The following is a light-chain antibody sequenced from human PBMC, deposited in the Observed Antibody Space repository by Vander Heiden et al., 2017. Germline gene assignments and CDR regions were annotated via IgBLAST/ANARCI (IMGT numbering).Light chain of an antibody. Sequence: EIVLTQSPATLSLSPGERATLSCRASQSVSSYLAWYQQKPGQAPRLLIYDASNRATGIPARFSGSGYGTDFTLTISSREPEDFAVYYCQQHCNWPFITFGQGTQLEIK. CDR3: QQHCNWPFIT. CDR1: QSVSSY. J-gene: IGKJ5*01. CDR2: DAS. V-gene: IGKV3-11*01.